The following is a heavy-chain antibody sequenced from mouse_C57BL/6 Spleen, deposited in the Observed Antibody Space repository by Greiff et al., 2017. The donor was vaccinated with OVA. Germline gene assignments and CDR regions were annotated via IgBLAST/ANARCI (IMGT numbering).Heavy chain of an antibody. J-gene: IGHJ2*01. V-gene: IGHV1-76*01. Sequence: VKVVESGAELVRPGASVKLSCKASGYTFTDYYINWVKQRPGQGLEWIARIYPGSGNTYYNEKFKGKATLTAEKSSSTAYMQLSSLTSEDSAVYFCARGGWDYFDYWGQGTTLTVSS. D-gene: IGHD1-1*02. CDR3: ARGGWDYFDY. CDR1: GYTFTDYY. CDR2: IYPGSGNT.